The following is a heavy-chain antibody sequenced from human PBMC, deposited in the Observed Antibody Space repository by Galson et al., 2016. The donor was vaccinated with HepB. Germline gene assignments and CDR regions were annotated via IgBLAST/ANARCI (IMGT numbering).Heavy chain of an antibody. CDR2: IYPGDSDT. J-gene: IGHJ5*02. CDR1: GYSFTRYW. D-gene: IGHD6-19*01. Sequence: QSGAEVKKPGESLKISCKGSGYSFTRYWIGWVRQMPGKGLEWMGIIYPGDSDTRYSPSFQGQVTISADKSIRTAYLQWNSLKASDTAMYFCAGTTYSRAWGFDHWGQGTLVTVSS. CDR3: AGTTYSRAWGFDH. V-gene: IGHV5-51*01.